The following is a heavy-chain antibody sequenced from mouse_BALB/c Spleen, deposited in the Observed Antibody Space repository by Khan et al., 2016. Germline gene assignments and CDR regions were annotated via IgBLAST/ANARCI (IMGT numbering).Heavy chain of an antibody. CDR2: IDPANGNT. CDR1: GFNIKDTY. Sequence: VQLKQSGAELVKPGASVKLSCTASGFNIKDTYMHWVKQRPEQGLEWIGRIDPANGNTKYDPKLQGKATITADTSSNTAYLQLSSLTSEDTAVYYCARDGNYENAMDYWGQGTAITVSS. D-gene: IGHD2-1*01. V-gene: IGHV14-3*02. J-gene: IGHJ4*01. CDR3: ARDGNYENAMDY.